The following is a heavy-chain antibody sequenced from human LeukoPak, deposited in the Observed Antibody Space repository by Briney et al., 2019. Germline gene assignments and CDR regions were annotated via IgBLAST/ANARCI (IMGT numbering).Heavy chain of an antibody. Sequence: GGSLRLSCAASGFTFSSYSMNWVRQAPGKGLEWVSAISGSGGSTYYADSVKGRFTISRDNSKNTLYLQMNSLRAEDTAVYYCAKGPGYCSSTSCFRPYFDYWGQGTLSPSPQ. CDR3: AKGPGYCSSTSCFRPYFDY. V-gene: IGHV3-23*01. D-gene: IGHD2-2*01. J-gene: IGHJ4*02. CDR1: GFTFSSYS. CDR2: ISGSGGST.